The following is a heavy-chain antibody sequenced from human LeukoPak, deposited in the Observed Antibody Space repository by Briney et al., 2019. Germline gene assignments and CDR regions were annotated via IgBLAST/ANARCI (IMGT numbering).Heavy chain of an antibody. Sequence: GGSLRLSCAVSGISVSSYAVHWVRQAPGKGLEWVAVMPQDGSNEHYADSVKGRFTISRDMSKNTVFLLTNSLRGEDTAVYYCARAGSSGSYYMYYGMDVWGQGTTVVVSS. CDR3: ARAGSSGSYYMYYGMDV. J-gene: IGHJ6*02. D-gene: IGHD6-19*01. V-gene: IGHV3-30*04. CDR1: GISVSSYA. CDR2: MPQDGSNE.